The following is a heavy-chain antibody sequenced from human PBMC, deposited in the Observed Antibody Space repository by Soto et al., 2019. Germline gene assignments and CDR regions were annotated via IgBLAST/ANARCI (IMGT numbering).Heavy chain of an antibody. J-gene: IGHJ4*02. CDR3: TRDLRIPGGEPFDY. Sequence: SETLSLTCTVSGGSISSGGYYWSCIRQHPGKGLEWIGYIYYSGSTYYNPSLKSRVTISVDTSKNQFSLKLSSVTAADTAVYYCTRDLRIPGGEPFDYWGQGTLVTVSP. D-gene: IGHD2-21*01. V-gene: IGHV4-31*03. CDR1: GGSISSGGYY. CDR2: IYYSGST.